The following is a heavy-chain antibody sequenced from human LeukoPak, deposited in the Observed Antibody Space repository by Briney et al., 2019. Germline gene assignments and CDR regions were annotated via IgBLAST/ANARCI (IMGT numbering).Heavy chain of an antibody. CDR3: ARDRWSPGY. CDR1: GYTLTELS. D-gene: IGHD6-13*01. J-gene: IGHJ4*02. Sequence: ASVNVSCKVSGYTLTELSMHWVRQAPGKGLEWMGWIATDTGNPTYAQGFTGRFVFSLDTSVSTAYLQISSLKAEDTAVYYCARDRWSPGYWGQGTLVTVSS. CDR2: IATDTGNP. V-gene: IGHV7-4-1*02.